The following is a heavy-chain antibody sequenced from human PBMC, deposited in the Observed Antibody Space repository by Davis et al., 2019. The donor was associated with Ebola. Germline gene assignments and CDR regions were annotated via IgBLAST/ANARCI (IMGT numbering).Heavy chain of an antibody. Sequence: ASVKVSCKASGYTFTNYYMHWVRQAPGQGLEWMGMINPNDGRTIYAQKFQGRVTVTRDTSTTTVYMDLSRLRSEDTALYYCTTPGGQDSGYDVIDIWGQGTMITVSS. CDR2: INPNDGRT. J-gene: IGHJ3*02. D-gene: IGHD5-12*01. CDR1: GYTFTNYY. CDR3: TTPGGQDSGYDVIDI. V-gene: IGHV1-46*03.